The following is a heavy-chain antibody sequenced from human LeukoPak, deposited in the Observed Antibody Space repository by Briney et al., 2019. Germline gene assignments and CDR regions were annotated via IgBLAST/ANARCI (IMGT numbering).Heavy chain of an antibody. Sequence: GESLKISCKGSGYSFTSYWIGWVRQMPGKGLEWMGIIYPGDSDTRYSPSLQGQVTISADKSISTAYLQWSSLKASDTAMYYCARARTMVRGAATSFDYWGQGTLVTVSS. V-gene: IGHV5-51*01. CDR3: ARARTMVRGAATSFDY. CDR1: GYSFTSYW. D-gene: IGHD3-10*01. CDR2: IYPGDSDT. J-gene: IGHJ4*02.